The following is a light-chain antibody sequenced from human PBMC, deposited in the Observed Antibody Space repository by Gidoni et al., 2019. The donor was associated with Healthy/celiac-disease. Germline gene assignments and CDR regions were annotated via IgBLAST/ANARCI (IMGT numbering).Light chain of an antibody. Sequence: SDLLTQPPSGAVAPGKTARTTWGGNHIGSKSVHWSQQKPGQAPVLVVYDDSDRPSGIPERFSGSNSGNTATLTISRVEAGDEADYYCQVWDSSSDHVVFGGGTKLTVL. CDR2: DDS. CDR1: HIGSKS. V-gene: IGLV3-21*03. CDR3: QVWDSSSDHVV. J-gene: IGLJ2*01.